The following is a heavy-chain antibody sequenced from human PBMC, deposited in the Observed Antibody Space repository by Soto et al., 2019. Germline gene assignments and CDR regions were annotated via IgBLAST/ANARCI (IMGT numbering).Heavy chain of an antibody. CDR2: ISANSTHI. Sequence: GGSLRLSCAASGFTFRSYSMTWVRQAPGKGLEWVSSISANSTHIYYADSVKGRFTISRDNAKNSVHLQMNSLRVEDTAVYCWARNNMGHYVIWSGYRQPHYYYEMDAGAKGPRSPSP. J-gene: IGHJ6*02. D-gene: IGHD3-3*01. CDR1: GFTFRSYS. CDR3: ARNNMGHYVIWSGYRQPHYYYEMDA. V-gene: IGHV3-21*01.